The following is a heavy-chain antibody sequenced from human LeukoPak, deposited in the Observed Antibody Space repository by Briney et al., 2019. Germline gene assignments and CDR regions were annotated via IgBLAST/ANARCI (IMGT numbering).Heavy chain of an antibody. D-gene: IGHD5-24*01. Sequence: ASVKVTCKASGYTFTGYYMHWVRQAPGQGLEWMGWINPNSGGTNYAQKFQGRVTMTRDTSISTAYMELSRLRSDDTAVYYCARNGYKAYYYMDVWGKGTTVTVSS. CDR1: GYTFTGYY. V-gene: IGHV1-2*02. CDR3: ARNGYKAYYYMDV. J-gene: IGHJ6*03. CDR2: INPNSGGT.